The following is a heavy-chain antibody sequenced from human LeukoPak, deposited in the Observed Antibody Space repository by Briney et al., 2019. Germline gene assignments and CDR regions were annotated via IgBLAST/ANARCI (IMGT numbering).Heavy chain of an antibody. D-gene: IGHD1-26*01. Sequence: GGSLRLSCAASGFISSSYSMTWVRQAPGQGLEWISYISGDSGSIYYGDSVKGRFTISRDNAKNSLYLQMNSLRAEDTAVYYCARGADGSYTLFDYWGQGTLVTVSS. J-gene: IGHJ4*02. CDR3: ARGADGSYTLFDY. CDR1: GFISSSYS. CDR2: ISGDSGSI. V-gene: IGHV3-48*01.